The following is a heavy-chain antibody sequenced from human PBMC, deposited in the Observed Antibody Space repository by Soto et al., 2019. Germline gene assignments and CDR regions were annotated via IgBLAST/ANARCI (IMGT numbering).Heavy chain of an antibody. CDR2: FDPEDGET. J-gene: IGHJ5*02. D-gene: IGHD2-21*01. V-gene: IGHV1-24*01. CDR1: GYTLTELS. Sequence: ASVKVSCKVSGYTLTELSMHWVRQAPGKGLEWMGGFDPEDGETIYAQKFQGRVTMTEDTSTDTAYMELSSLRSEDTAVYYCARLGAYYQSLDPWGPGTLVTVSS. CDR3: ARLGAYYQSLDP.